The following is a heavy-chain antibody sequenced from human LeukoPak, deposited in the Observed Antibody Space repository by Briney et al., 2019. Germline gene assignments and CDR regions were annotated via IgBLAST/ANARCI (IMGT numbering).Heavy chain of an antibody. D-gene: IGHD6-13*01. J-gene: IGHJ4*02. CDR2: INSYSGGT. V-gene: IGHV1-2*02. CDR3: ARQGEAASFDY. Sequence: AASVKVSCKASGYTFTGAYIHWVRQAPGQGPEWMGWINSYSGGTNYAQKFQGRVTLTRETSLGTAYMELSRLRSDDTAVYYCARQGEAASFDYWGQGTLVTVSS. CDR1: GYTFTGAY.